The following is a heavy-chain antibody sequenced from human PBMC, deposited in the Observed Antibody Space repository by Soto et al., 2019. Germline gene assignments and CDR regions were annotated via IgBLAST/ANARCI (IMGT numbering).Heavy chain of an antibody. Sequence: GALKISCRGSGYSFTHYWIAWGRPMPGKGLEWMGIIYPGDSDTRYSPSFRGQVTISVDKSVSTAYLQWSSLKASDTAMYFCARHRYCSSGSCYSDYWGQGTLVTVSS. J-gene: IGHJ4*02. D-gene: IGHD2-15*01. CDR1: GYSFTHYW. CDR3: ARHRYCSSGSCYSDY. CDR2: IYPGDSDT. V-gene: IGHV5-51*01.